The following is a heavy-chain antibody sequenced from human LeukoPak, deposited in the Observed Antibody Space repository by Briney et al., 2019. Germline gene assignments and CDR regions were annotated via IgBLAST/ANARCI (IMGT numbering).Heavy chain of an antibody. D-gene: IGHD3-10*01. CDR1: GFTFSSYA. Sequence: PGGSLRLSCAASGFTFSSYAMSWVRQAPGKGLEWVSAISGSGGSTYYADSVKGRFTISRDNSKNTLYLQLNSLRAEDTAVYYCAKDQPSVTLWFWEFPFDYWGQGTLVTVSS. CDR2: ISGSGGST. V-gene: IGHV3-23*01. J-gene: IGHJ4*02. CDR3: AKDQPSVTLWFWEFPFDY.